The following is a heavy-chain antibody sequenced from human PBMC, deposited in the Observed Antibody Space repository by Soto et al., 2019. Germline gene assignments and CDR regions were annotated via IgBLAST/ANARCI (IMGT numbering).Heavy chain of an antibody. CDR1: GGTFSSYA. Sequence: QVQLVQSGAEVKKPGSSVKVSCKASGGTFSSYAISWVQQAPGQGLEWMGGIIPIFGTANYAQKFQGRVTITADKSTRTAYMELSSMICDDTAVDYCAREINYDSRGYSLDYWGQGTLVTVSS. D-gene: IGHD3-22*01. J-gene: IGHJ4*02. CDR2: IIPIFGTA. CDR3: AREINYDSRGYSLDY. V-gene: IGHV1-69*06.